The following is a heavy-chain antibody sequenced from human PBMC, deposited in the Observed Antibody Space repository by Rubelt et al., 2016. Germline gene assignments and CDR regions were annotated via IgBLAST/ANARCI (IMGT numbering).Heavy chain of an antibody. CDR1: GGSISSNRYH. J-gene: IGHJ5*02. D-gene: IGHD3-10*01. CDR2: IYYSGST. V-gene: IGHV4-39*01. Sequence: QVQLQESGPGLVKPSQTLSLTCAVSGGSISSNRYHWGWIRQPPGKGLEWIGSIYYSGSTYYNPSLKSRVTISVDTSKNQFSLKLSSVTAADTAVYYCARNVRLRGVIFNWFDPWGQGTLVTVSS. CDR3: ARNVRLRGVIFNWFDP.